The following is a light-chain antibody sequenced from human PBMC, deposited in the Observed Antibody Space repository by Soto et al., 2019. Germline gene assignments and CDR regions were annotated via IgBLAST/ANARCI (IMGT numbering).Light chain of an antibody. V-gene: IGKV1-39*01. CDR2: AAS. CDR3: QQSYITPYT. Sequence: DIQMTQSPSSLSASVGDTVTITCRASQSISVHLNWYQQKPGKVPKLLIYAASNLQSGVPSRFSGSGSETDIALTISSLQPEDFATYYCQQSYITPYTFGQGTKLEIK. J-gene: IGKJ2*01. CDR1: QSISVH.